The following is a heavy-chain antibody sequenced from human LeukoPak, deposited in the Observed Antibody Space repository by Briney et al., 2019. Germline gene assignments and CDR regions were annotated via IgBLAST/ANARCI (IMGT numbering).Heavy chain of an antibody. D-gene: IGHD3-9*01. V-gene: IGHV1-8*01. J-gene: IGHJ2*01. Sequence: GASVKVSCKASGYTFTSYDINWVRQATGQGLEWMGWMNPNSGNTGYAQKFQGRVTMTRNTSISTAYMELSSLRSEDTAVYYCARGAKGQLRYFDWLARQSVLWYFDLWGRGTLVTVSS. CDR1: GYTFTSYD. CDR3: ARGAKGQLRYFDWLARQSVLWYFDL. CDR2: MNPNSGNT.